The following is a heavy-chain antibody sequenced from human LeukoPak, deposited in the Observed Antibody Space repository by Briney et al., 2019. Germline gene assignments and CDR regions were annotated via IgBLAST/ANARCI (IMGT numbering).Heavy chain of an antibody. J-gene: IGHJ6*03. Sequence: GGSLRLSCAASGFTFSDYYMSWLRQAPGEGLEWVSYISSSGSTIYYADSVKGRFTISRDNAKNALYLQMNSLRAEDTAVYYCARVYCSSTSCPYYYYYMDVWGKGTTVTVSS. CDR1: GFTFSDYY. V-gene: IGHV3-11*04. D-gene: IGHD2-2*01. CDR2: ISSSGSTI. CDR3: ARVYCSSTSCPYYYYYMDV.